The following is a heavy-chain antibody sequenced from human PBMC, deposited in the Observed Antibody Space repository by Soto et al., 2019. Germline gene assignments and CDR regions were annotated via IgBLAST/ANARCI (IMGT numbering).Heavy chain of an antibody. Sequence: GGSLRLSCAASGFTFSSYAMSWVRQAPGKGLEWVSAISGSGGSTYYADSVKGRFTISRDNSKNTLYLQMNSLRAEDTAVYYCAKEGYCGGDCYSRYYFDYWGQGTLVTVSS. V-gene: IGHV3-23*01. J-gene: IGHJ4*02. CDR3: AKEGYCGGDCYSRYYFDY. CDR2: ISGSGGST. CDR1: GFTFSSYA. D-gene: IGHD2-21*02.